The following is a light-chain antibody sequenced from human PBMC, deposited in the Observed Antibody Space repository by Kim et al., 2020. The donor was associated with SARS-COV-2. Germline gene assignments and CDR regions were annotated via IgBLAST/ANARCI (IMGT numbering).Light chain of an antibody. J-gene: IGLJ3*02. CDR3: AAWDDSLNGWV. CDR2: RNN. CDR1: ISNIGSNT. Sequence: GQRVTISCPGIISNIGSNTVNWYQQLPGTAPKLLIYRNNQRPSGVPDRFSVSKSGTSASLAISGLQSEDEADYYCAAWDDSLNGWVFGGGTQLTVL. V-gene: IGLV1-44*01.